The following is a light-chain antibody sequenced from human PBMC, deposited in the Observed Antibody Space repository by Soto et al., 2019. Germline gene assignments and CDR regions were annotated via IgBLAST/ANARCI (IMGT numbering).Light chain of an antibody. CDR1: QSVSNNY. CDR3: LKYDTSPFT. J-gene: IGKJ3*01. Sequence: EIVLTQSPGTLSLSPGERATLSCRASQSVSNNYLAWYQQKPGQAPRLLIYGASNRATGIPDRFSGSGSGTDFTLTISRLEPEDFAVYYCLKYDTSPFTFGPGTKVDVK. CDR2: GAS. V-gene: IGKV3-20*01.